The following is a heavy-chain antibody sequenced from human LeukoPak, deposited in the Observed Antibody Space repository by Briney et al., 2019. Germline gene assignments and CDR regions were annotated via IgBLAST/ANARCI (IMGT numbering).Heavy chain of an antibody. V-gene: IGHV1-24*01. CDR1: GYRLTELS. Sequence: ASVKVSCKVSGYRLTELSRHWVRQAPGKGLEWLGGFDLVHGDTIYAQEFQGRVTMTEDTSTDTSYMELSSLGSEDTAVYFCTAGRAYSLLDFWGQGTLVIVSS. J-gene: IGHJ4*02. D-gene: IGHD5-18*01. CDR3: TAGRAYSLLDF. CDR2: FDLVHGDT.